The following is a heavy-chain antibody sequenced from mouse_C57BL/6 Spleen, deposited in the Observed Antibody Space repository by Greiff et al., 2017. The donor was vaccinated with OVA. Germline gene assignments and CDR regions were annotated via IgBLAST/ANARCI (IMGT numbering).Heavy chain of an antibody. Sequence: EVKLMESGGGLVKPGGSLKLSCAASGFTFSDYGMHWVRQAPEKGLEWVAYISSGSSTIYYADTVKGRFTISRDNAKNNLFLQMTSLRSEDTAMYYGARPEYDYDDYYAMDYWGQGTSVTVSS. CDR2: ISSGSSTI. V-gene: IGHV5-17*01. J-gene: IGHJ4*01. CDR3: ARPEYDYDDYYAMDY. D-gene: IGHD2-4*01. CDR1: GFTFSDYG.